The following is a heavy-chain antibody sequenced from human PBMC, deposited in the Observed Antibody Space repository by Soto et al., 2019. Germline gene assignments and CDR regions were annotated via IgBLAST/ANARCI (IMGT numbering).Heavy chain of an antibody. Sequence: QVQLVQSGAEVKKPGSSVKVSCKASGGTFSSYAISWVRQAPGQGLEWMGGIIPIFGTANYAQKFKGRVTITADESTSTAYMELSSLKSEDTAVYYGARARRRCYDSSGQPKDYYYYGMDVWGQGTTVTVS. CDR2: IIPIFGTA. CDR3: ARARRRCYDSSGQPKDYYYYGMDV. CDR1: GGTFSSYA. V-gene: IGHV1-69*01. J-gene: IGHJ6*02. D-gene: IGHD3-22*01.